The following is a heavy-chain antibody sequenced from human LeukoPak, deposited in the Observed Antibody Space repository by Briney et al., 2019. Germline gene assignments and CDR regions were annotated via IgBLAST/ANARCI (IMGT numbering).Heavy chain of an antibody. J-gene: IGHJ4*02. CDR1: GFTLSSYW. Sequence: GGSLRLSCAASGFTLSSYWMSWVRQAPGKGLEWVANIKHDGSGKYYADSVKGRFTISRDDAKNSLYLEMNRLRVEDTAVYYCARDLFSGSYQEDFWGQGTLVTVSS. CDR3: ARDLFSGSYQEDF. CDR2: IKHDGSGK. D-gene: IGHD1-26*01. V-gene: IGHV3-7*01.